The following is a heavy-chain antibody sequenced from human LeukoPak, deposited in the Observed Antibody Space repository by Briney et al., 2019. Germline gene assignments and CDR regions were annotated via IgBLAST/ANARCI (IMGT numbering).Heavy chain of an antibody. CDR1: GGTFSSYT. D-gene: IGHD3-22*01. V-gene: IGHV1-69*04. CDR3: AREAYYYDSSGYSTHNAFDI. CDR2: IIPILGIA. J-gene: IGHJ3*02. Sequence: GASVKVSCKASGGTFSSYTISWVRQAPGQGLEWMGRIIPILGIANYAQKFQGRVTITADESTSTAYMELSSLRPEDTAVYYCAREAYYYDSSGYSTHNAFDIWGQGTMVTVSS.